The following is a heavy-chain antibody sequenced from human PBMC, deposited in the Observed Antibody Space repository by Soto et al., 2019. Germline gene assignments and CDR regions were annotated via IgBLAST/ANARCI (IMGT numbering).Heavy chain of an antibody. D-gene: IGHD6-13*01. CDR1: GGSISSSSYY. J-gene: IGHJ5*02. CDR3: ARHIAYGAAGTVWFDP. CDR2: IYYSGST. V-gene: IGHV4-39*01. Sequence: NPXGTLSLTCTVSGGSISSSSYYGGWIRQPPGKGLEWIGSIYYSGSTYYNPSLKSRVTISVDTSKNQFSLKLSSVTAADTAVYYCARHIAYGAAGTVWFDPWGQGTLVTVSS.